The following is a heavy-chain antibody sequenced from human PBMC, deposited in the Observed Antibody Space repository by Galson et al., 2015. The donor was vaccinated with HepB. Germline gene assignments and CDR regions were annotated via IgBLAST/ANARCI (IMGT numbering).Heavy chain of an antibody. D-gene: IGHD2-15*01. CDR3: AKSLGGYCSGGSCYRWFDP. CDR2: IYPGDSDT. CDR1: GYSFTSYW. Sequence: QSGAEVKKPGESLKISCKGSGYSFTSYWIGWVRQMPGKGLEWMGIIYPGDSDTRFSPSFLGQVTISADKSTSTAYLQWSSLKASATAIYFWAKSLGGYCSGGSCYRWFDPWGQGTLVTVSS. J-gene: IGHJ5*02. V-gene: IGHV5-51*03.